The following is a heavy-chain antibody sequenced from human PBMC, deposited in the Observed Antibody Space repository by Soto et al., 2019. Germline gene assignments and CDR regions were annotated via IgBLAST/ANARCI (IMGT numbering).Heavy chain of an antibody. CDR1: GYTFSRSG. Sequence: QVQLVQSGAEVKKPGASVKVSCKASGYTFSRSGISWVRQAPGQGLEWMGWINGYNGNTNYTQKMQGRITMTTDTPTSTAYMELRSLRSDDTAVYYGARMGDVPYYDYGMVVWGQGTTVIVSS. J-gene: IGHJ6*02. D-gene: IGHD3-16*01. CDR3: ARMGDVPYYDYGMVV. CDR2: INGYNGNT. V-gene: IGHV1-18*01.